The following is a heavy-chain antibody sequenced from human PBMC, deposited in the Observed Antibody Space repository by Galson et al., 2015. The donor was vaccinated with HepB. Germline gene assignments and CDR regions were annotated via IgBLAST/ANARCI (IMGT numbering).Heavy chain of an antibody. CDR1: GDSISSYY. CDR3: ARGIAARGRGIDY. V-gene: IGHV4-4*07. Sequence: SETLSLTCSVSGDSISSYYWSWIRQPAGKGLEWIGRINASGGANYNPSLKSRVTMSVDTSKNQFSLKLSSVTAADTAVYYCARGIAARGRGIDYWGQGTLVTVSS. CDR2: INASGGA. D-gene: IGHD6-6*01. J-gene: IGHJ4*02.